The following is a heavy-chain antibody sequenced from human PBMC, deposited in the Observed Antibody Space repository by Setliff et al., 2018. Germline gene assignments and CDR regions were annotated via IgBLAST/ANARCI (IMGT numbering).Heavy chain of an antibody. J-gene: IGHJ6*01. D-gene: IGHD2-2*01. CDR3: AKGGPVPYYYGMDV. V-gene: IGHV3-9*03. Sequence: GGSLRLSCAASGFTFDDYAMHWVRQAPGKGLEWVSGISWNSGSIGYADSVKGRFTISRDYAKNSLYLQMNSLRAEDMALYYCAKGGPVPYYYGMDVWGQGTTVTVSS. CDR1: GFTFDDYA. CDR2: ISWNSGSI.